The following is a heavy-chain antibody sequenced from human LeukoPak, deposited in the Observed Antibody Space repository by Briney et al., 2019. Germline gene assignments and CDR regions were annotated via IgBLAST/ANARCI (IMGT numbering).Heavy chain of an antibody. CDR1: GYTFTSDA. Sequence: ASVKVSCNASGYTFTSDAMHWVRQAPGQGLEWMGIINPSGGSTSYAQKFQGRVTMTRDTSTSTVYMELSSLRSEDTAVYYCARDGGYSPKCYYGMDVWGEGTTVTVSS. V-gene: IGHV1-46*01. CDR2: INPSGGST. J-gene: IGHJ6*04. CDR3: ARDGGYSPKCYYGMDV. D-gene: IGHD5-18*01.